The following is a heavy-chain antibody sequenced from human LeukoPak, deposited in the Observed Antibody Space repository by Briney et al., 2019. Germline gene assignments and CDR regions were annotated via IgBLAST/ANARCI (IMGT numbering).Heavy chain of an antibody. CDR2: IVVGSXXT. CDR3: AAVEN. Sequence: GTSVKVSCKASGFTFTSSAMQWXRQARGQRLEWIGWIVVGSXXTNYAQKFQEXVTITRDMSTSTAYMELSSLRSEDTAVYYCAAVENWGQGTLVTVSS. V-gene: IGHV1-58*02. J-gene: IGHJ4*02. CDR1: GFTFTSSA.